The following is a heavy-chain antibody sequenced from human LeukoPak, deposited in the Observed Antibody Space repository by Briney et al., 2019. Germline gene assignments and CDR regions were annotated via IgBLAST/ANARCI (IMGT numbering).Heavy chain of an antibody. CDR3: ARENGSYCSSTSCPKPFDY. V-gene: IGHV1-69*04. J-gene: IGHJ4*02. D-gene: IGHD2-2*01. Sequence: SVKVSCKAAGGTVSSYTISWVGQAPGQGREWMGRIIPILGIANYEQKFQGRLTITADKSTSTAYMELSSLGSEDTAVYYCARENGSYCSSTSCPKPFDYWGQGTLVTVSS. CDR1: GGTVSSYT. CDR2: IIPILGIA.